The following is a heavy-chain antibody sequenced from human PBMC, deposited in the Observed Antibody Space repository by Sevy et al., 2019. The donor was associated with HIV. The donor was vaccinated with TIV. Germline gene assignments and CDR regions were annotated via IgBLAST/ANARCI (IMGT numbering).Heavy chain of an antibody. D-gene: IGHD1-26*01. CDR2: LWYDGSNK. CDR1: GFTFSSYG. J-gene: IGHJ4*02. CDR3: ARDLASTTLDY. Sequence: GGSLRLSCAASGFTFSSYGMHWVRQAPGKGLEWVAVLWYDGSNKYYADSVKGRFTISRDNSKNTLYLQMNSLRAEDTAVYYCARDLASTTLDYWGQGTLVTVSS. V-gene: IGHV3-33*01.